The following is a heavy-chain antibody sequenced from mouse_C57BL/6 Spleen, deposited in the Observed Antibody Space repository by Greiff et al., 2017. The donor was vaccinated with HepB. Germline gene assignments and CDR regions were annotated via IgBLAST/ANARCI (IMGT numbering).Heavy chain of an antibody. D-gene: IGHD2-5*01. V-gene: IGHV2-2*01. CDR1: GFSLTSYG. J-gene: IGHJ2*01. CDR2: IWSGGST. Sequence: VKLQESGPGLVQPSQSLSITCTVSGFSLTSYGVHWVRQSPGKGLEWLGVIWSGGSTDYNAAFISRLSISKDNSKSKVFFKMNSLQADDTAIYYCARSGYYSNLYYFDYWGKGTTLTVSS. CDR3: ARSGYYSNLYYFDY.